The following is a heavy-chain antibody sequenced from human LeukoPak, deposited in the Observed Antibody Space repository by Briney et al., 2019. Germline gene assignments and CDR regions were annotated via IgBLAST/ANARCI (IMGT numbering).Heavy chain of an antibody. D-gene: IGHD4-17*01. J-gene: IGHJ4*02. V-gene: IGHV4-59*11. CDR3: ARCRDEFGDYGFDF. CDR1: GSSISSHY. Sequence: SETLSLTCTVSGSSISSHYWSWIRQPPREDLEWLGYMFDSGRTKYNPSLRNRVTISGATSKNQVSLRLSSVTAADTAVYYCARCRDEFGDYGFDFWGQGALVTVSS. CDR2: MFDSGRT.